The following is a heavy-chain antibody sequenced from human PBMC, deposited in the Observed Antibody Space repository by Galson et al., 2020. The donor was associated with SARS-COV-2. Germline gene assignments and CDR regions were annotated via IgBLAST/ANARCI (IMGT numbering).Heavy chain of an antibody. D-gene: IGHD3-16*01. Sequence: SQASETLSITCAVSGESFNDHFWTWIRQSPERGLEWIGQINHRETTAYNPSLGSRVTLSVDMSKNQFSLKLKSVTAADTAVYYCARNTRRFGDLLLNWFDSWGQGTLVTVSS. J-gene: IGHJ5*01. CDR1: GESFNDHF. V-gene: IGHV4-34*01. CDR3: ARNTRRFGDLLLNWFDS. CDR2: INHRETT.